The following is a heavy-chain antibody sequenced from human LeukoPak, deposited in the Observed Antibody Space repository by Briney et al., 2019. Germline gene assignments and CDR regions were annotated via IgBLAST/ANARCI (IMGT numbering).Heavy chain of an antibody. CDR3: AKADETYYYYGMDV. CDR2: ISWNSGSI. Sequence: PGRSLRLSCAASGFTFDDYAMHWVRQAPGKGLEWVSGISWNSGSIGYADSVKGRFTISRDNAKNSLYLQMNSLRAEDTALNYCAKADETYYYYGMDVWGQGTTVTVSS. CDR1: GFTFDDYA. V-gene: IGHV3-9*01. J-gene: IGHJ6*02.